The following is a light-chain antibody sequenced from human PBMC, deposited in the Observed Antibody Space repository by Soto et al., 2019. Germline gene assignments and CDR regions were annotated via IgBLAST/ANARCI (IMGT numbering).Light chain of an antibody. CDR2: GVS. CDR1: GSDVGGYNY. J-gene: IGLJ1*01. V-gene: IGLV2-14*01. CDR3: SSFTSNYFYV. Sequence: QSALTQPASVSGSPGQSIAISCTGSGSDVGGYNYVSRYQQHPGKAPKLIIYGVSHRPSGVSTRFSASRSAYTASLTISGLQAEDEAYYYCSSFTSNYFYVFGPGTKLTVL.